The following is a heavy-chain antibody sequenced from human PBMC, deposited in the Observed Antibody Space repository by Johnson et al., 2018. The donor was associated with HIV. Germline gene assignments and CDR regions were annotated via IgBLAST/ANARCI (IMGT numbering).Heavy chain of an antibody. CDR1: GFTVSSNY. CDR3: ARDWAAVGRVGGMDAFDI. D-gene: IGHD6-13*01. Sequence: QVQLVESGGGVVQPGRSLRLSCAASGFTVSSNYMNWVRQAPGKGLEWVSYISSSGSTIYYADSVKGRFTISRDNAKNSLYLQMNSMRAEDTALYYCARDWAAVGRVGGMDAFDIWGQGTMVTVSS. V-gene: IGHV3-11*01. J-gene: IGHJ3*02. CDR2: ISSSGSTI.